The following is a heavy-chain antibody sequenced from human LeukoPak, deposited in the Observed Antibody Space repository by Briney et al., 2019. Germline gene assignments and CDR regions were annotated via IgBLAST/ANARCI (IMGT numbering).Heavy chain of an antibody. CDR1: GGSFSGYY. V-gene: IGHV4-34*01. Sequence: SETLSLTCAVYGGSFSGYYWSWIRQPPGKGLEWIGEINHSGSTNYNPSLKSRVTISVDTSKNQFSLKLSSVTAADTAVYYCARESVWFGELSVDYWGQGTLVTVSS. CDR2: INHSGST. J-gene: IGHJ4*02. D-gene: IGHD3-10*01. CDR3: ARESVWFGELSVDY.